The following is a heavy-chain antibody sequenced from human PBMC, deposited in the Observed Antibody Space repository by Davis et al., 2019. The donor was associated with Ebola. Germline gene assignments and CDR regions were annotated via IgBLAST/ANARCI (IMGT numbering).Heavy chain of an antibody. CDR3: AREVSYDFWSGTTSDY. CDR1: GFTFSSYE. Sequence: GESLKISCAASGFTFSSYEMNWVRQAPGKGLEWVSSISSSSSYIYYADSVKGRFTISRDNAKNSLYLQMNSLRAEDTAVYYCAREVSYDFWSGTTSDYWGQGTLVTVSS. J-gene: IGHJ4*02. V-gene: IGHV3-21*01. CDR2: ISSSSSYI. D-gene: IGHD3-3*01.